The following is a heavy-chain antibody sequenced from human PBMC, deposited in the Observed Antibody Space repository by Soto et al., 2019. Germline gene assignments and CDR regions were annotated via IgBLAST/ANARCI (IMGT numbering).Heavy chain of an antibody. CDR2: IYYSGST. V-gene: IGHV4-30-4*01. D-gene: IGHD2-15*01. J-gene: IGHJ4*02. Sequence: QVQLQESGPGLVKPSQTLSLTCTVSGGSISSGDYYWSWIRQPPGKGLEWIGYIYYSGSTYYNPYFKSRVTIPVDTSKNQFSLKLSSVTTADTAVYYCASVRGARYFDYWGQGTLVTVSS. CDR1: GGSISSGDYY. CDR3: ASVRGARYFDY.